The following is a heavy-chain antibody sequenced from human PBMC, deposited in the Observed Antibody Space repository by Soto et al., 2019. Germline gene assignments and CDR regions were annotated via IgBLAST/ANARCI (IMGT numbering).Heavy chain of an antibody. J-gene: IGHJ6*02. CDR2: IIPILGIA. Sequence: QVQLVQSGAEVKKPGSSVKVSCKASGGTFSSYTISWVRQAPGQGLEWMGRIIPILGIANYAQKFQGRVTITADKSTSTAYMELSSLRSEDTAVYYCARDTGGGWSYYYGMDVWGQGTTVTVSS. CDR3: ARDTGGGWSYYYGMDV. V-gene: IGHV1-69*08. CDR1: GGTFSSYT. D-gene: IGHD6-19*01.